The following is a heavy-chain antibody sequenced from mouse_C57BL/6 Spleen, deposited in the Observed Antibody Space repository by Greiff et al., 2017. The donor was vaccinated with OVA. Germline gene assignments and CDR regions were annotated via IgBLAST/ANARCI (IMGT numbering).Heavy chain of an antibody. D-gene: IGHD2-4*01. V-gene: IGHV5-9-1*02. J-gene: IGHJ3*01. CDR2: ISSGGGYI. CDR3: TREGGLRLFAY. CDR1: GFTFSSYA. Sequence: EVKVEESGEGLVKPGGSLKLSCAASGFTFSSYAMSWVRQTPEKRLEWVAYISSGGGYIYYADTVKGRVTLSRDNARNTLYLQMSSLKSEDTAMDYCTREGGLRLFAYWGQGTLVTVSA.